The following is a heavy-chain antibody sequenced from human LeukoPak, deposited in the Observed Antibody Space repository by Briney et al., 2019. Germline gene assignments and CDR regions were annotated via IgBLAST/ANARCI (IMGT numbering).Heavy chain of an antibody. CDR3: ASSCSSTSCCASATRGNYYYGMDV. CDR1: GYTFTGYY. Sequence: ASVKVSCKASGYTFTGYYMHWVRQAPGQGLEWMGWINPNSGGTNYAQKFQGRVTMTRDTSISTAYMELSRLRSDDTAVYYCASSCSSTSCCASATRGNYYYGMDVWGQGTTVTVSS. V-gene: IGHV1-2*02. CDR2: INPNSGGT. J-gene: IGHJ6*02. D-gene: IGHD2-2*01.